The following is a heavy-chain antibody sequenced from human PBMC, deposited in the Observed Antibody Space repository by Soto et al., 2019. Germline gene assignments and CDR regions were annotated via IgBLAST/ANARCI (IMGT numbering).Heavy chain of an antibody. CDR2: IVVGSGNT. D-gene: IGHD1-1*01. Sequence: QMQLVQSGPEVKKPGTSVKVSRKASGFTFTSSAVQWVRQARGQRLEWIGWIVVGSGNTNYAQKFQERVTITRDMSTSTAYMELSSLRSEDTAVYYCAAVPTGTTLFAFDIWGQGTMVTVSS. J-gene: IGHJ3*02. V-gene: IGHV1-58*01. CDR1: GFTFTSSA. CDR3: AAVPTGTTLFAFDI.